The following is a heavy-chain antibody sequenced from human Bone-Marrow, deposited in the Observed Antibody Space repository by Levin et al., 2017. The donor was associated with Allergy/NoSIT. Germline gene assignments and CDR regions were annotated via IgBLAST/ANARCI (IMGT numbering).Heavy chain of an antibody. J-gene: IGHJ4*02. V-gene: IGHV3-33*01. CDR2: IWYDGSNK. Sequence: GESLKISCAASGFTFSSYGMHWVRQAPGKGLEWVAVIWYDGSNKYYADSVKGRFTISRDNSKNTLYLQMNSLRAEDTAVYYCASLEVVPAAPGSYWGQGTLVTVSS. D-gene: IGHD2-2*01. CDR1: GFTFSSYG. CDR3: ASLEVVPAAPGSY.